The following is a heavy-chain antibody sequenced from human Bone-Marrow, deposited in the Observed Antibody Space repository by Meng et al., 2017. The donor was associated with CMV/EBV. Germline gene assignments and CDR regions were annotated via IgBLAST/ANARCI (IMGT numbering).Heavy chain of an antibody. J-gene: IGHJ4*01. Sequence: GESLKISCAASGFTFSSYSMNWVRQAPGKGLEWVSSISSSSSYIYYADSVKGRFTISRDNAKNSLYLQMNSLRAEDTAVYYCARGPYCSSTSCYTPYFDYWGHGPLVTVSS. CDR2: ISSSSSYI. CDR3: ARGPYCSSTSCYTPYFDY. V-gene: IGHV3-21*01. D-gene: IGHD2-2*02. CDR1: GFTFSSYS.